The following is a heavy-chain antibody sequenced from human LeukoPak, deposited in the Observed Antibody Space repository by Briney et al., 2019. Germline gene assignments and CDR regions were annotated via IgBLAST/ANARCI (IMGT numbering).Heavy chain of an antibody. CDR3: AKGIRYLSFNDAFDI. D-gene: IGHD3-9*01. V-gene: IGHV4-38-2*02. CDR2: THYSGST. Sequence: SETLSPTCTVSGYSISSGYYWGWIRQPPGKGLEWIGSTHYSGSTYYNPSLKSRVTIFVDTSKNQFSLKLSSVTAADTAVYYCAKGIRYLSFNDAFDIWGQGTMVTVSS. J-gene: IGHJ3*02. CDR1: GYSISSGYY.